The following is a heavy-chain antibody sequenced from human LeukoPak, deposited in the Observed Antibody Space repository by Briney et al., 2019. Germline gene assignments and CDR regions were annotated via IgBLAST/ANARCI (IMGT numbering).Heavy chain of an antibody. CDR2: FDPEDGET. CDR1: GYTLTELS. D-gene: IGHD3-22*01. J-gene: IGHJ1*01. V-gene: IGHV1-24*01. CDR3: ATARLHYYDSRGYFQH. Sequence: ASVKVSCKVSGYTLTELSMHWVRQAPGKGLEWMGGFDPEDGETIYAQTLQRRVTMTEETFTDTAYMELSSLRSEDTAVYYCATARLHYYDSRGYFQHWGQGTLVTVSS.